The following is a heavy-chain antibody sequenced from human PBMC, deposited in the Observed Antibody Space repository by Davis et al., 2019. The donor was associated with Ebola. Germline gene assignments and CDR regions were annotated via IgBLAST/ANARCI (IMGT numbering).Heavy chain of an antibody. Sequence: ASVKVSCKASGYTFTTYGISWVRQAPGQGLEWMGWISAYYGTTNYAQSLQGRVTITRDTSASTAYMELSSLRSEDTAVYYCTRVSLYRFSRSSTYFDYWGQGTLVTVSS. D-gene: IGHD2-2*01. CDR1: GYTFTTYG. CDR3: TRVSLYRFSRSSTYFDY. V-gene: IGHV1-18*01. J-gene: IGHJ4*02. CDR2: ISAYYGTT.